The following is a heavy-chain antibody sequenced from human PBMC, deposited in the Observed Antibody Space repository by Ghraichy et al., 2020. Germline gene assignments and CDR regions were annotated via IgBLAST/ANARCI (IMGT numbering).Heavy chain of an antibody. V-gene: IGHV3-23*01. CDR3: AKVMYSSPKFGSDY. Sequence: GESLNISCAASGFTFSSYAMSWVRQAPGKGLEWVSAISGSGGSTYYADSVKGRFTISRDNSKNTLYLQTNSLRAEDTAVYYCAKVMYSSPKFGSDYWGQGTLVTVSS. CDR1: GFTFSSYA. CDR2: ISGSGGST. J-gene: IGHJ4*02. D-gene: IGHD6-13*01.